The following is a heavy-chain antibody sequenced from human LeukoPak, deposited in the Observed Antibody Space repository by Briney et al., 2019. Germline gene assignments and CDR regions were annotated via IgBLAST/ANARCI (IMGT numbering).Heavy chain of an antibody. Sequence: PSETLSLTCTVSGGSICSYYWSWIRQPAGKGLEWIGRIYTSGSTNYNPSLKSRVTMSVDTSKNQFSLKLSSVTAADTAVYYCAREVAGFGELVFDYWGQGTLVTVSS. J-gene: IGHJ4*02. CDR2: IYTSGST. CDR3: AREVAGFGELVFDY. D-gene: IGHD3-10*01. CDR1: GGSICSYY. V-gene: IGHV4-4*07.